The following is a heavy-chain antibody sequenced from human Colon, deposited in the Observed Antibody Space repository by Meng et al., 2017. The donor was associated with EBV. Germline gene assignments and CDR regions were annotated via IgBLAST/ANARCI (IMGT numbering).Heavy chain of an antibody. D-gene: IGHD2-15*01. V-gene: IGHV4-30-4*01. CDR3: ARQATGYCSGGSCYSGSIFDY. CDR2: IYYSGST. Sequence: GQPREGGPGLVKPSQTLSPTCTVSGGSIRSGDYYWSWIRQPPGKGLEWIGYIYYSGSTHYNPSLKSRVTISVDTSKNQFSLKVSSVTAADTAVYYCARQATGYCSGGSCYSGSIFDYWGQGTLVTVSS. J-gene: IGHJ4*02. CDR1: GGSIRSGDYY.